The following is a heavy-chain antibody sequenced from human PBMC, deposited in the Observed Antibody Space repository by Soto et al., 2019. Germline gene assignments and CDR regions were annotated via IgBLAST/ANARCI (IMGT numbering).Heavy chain of an antibody. Sequence: GASVKVSCKASGYTFTSYAMHWVRQAPGQRLEWMGWINAGNGNTKYSQKFQGRVTITRDTSASTAYMELSSLRSEDTAVYYCARDGGVGDYDFWSGYYGVGMDVWGQGTTVTVSS. J-gene: IGHJ6*02. D-gene: IGHD3-3*01. CDR3: ARDGGVGDYDFWSGYYGVGMDV. V-gene: IGHV1-3*01. CDR2: INAGNGNT. CDR1: GYTFTSYA.